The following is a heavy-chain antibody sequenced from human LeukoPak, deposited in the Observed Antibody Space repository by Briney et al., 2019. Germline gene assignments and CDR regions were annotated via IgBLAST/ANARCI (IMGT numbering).Heavy chain of an antibody. J-gene: IGHJ3*02. CDR2: IYSGGST. Sequence: PGGSLRLSCAASGFTVSSNYMSWVRQAPGKGLEWVSVIYSGGSTYYADSVKGRFTISRDNSKNTLYLQMDSLRAEDTAVYYCARDPREPSHDAFDIWGQGTMVTVSS. CDR1: GFTVSSNY. CDR3: ARDPREPSHDAFDI. V-gene: IGHV3-53*01. D-gene: IGHD1-14*01.